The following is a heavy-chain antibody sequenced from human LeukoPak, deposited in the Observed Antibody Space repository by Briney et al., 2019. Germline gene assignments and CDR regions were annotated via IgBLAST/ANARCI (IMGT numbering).Heavy chain of an antibody. D-gene: IGHD3-10*01. CDR3: ASPQGLYYYGSGSRAHSLDY. J-gene: IGHJ4*02. CDR1: GGTFSSYA. V-gene: IGHV1-69*13. CDR2: IIPIFGTA. Sequence: GASVKVSCKASGGTFSSYAISWVRQAPGQGLEWMGGIIPIFGTANYAQKFQGRVTITADESTSTAYMELSSLRSEDTAVYYCASPQGLYYYGSGSRAHSLDYWGQGTLVTVSS.